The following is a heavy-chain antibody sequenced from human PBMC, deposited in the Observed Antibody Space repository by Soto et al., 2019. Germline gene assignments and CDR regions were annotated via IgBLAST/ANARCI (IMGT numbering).Heavy chain of an antibody. D-gene: IGHD3-10*01. CDR2: INHSGST. CDR1: GGSFSGYY. V-gene: IGHV4-34*01. Sequence: PSETLSLTCAVYGGSFSGYYWSWIRQPPGKGLEWIGEINHSGSTNYNPSLKSRVTISVDTSKNQFSLKLSSVTAADTAVYYCARGHRRGGYYGSGSYFVEGSNWFDPWGQGTLVTVSS. J-gene: IGHJ5*02. CDR3: ARGHRRGGYYGSGSYFVEGSNWFDP.